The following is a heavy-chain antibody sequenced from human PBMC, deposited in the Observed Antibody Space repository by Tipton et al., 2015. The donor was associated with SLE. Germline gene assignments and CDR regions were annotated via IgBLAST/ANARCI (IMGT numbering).Heavy chain of an antibody. J-gene: IGHJ6*02. CDR2: IKSKTFGGTT. CDR3: AKEVLDSSSWKVYYYYGMDV. D-gene: IGHD6-13*01. CDR1: GFTFNDAW. Sequence: SLRLSCAASGFTFNDAWMSWVRQAPGKGLEWVGRIKSKTFGGTTDYGAPVKGRFTISRDNSKNTLYLQMNSLRADDTAVYYCAKEVLDSSSWKVYYYYGMDVWGQGTTVTVSS. V-gene: IGHV3-15*01.